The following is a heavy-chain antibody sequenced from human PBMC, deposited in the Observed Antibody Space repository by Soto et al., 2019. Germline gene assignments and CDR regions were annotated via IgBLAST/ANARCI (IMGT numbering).Heavy chain of an antibody. D-gene: IGHD3-22*01. CDR2: IYPGDSDT. CDR3: ARHRSVSYYYDSSGYSAYDY. J-gene: IGHJ4*02. CDR1: GYSFTSYW. Sequence: GESLKISCKGSGYSFTSYWIGWVRQMPGKGLEWMGIIYPGDSDTRYSPSFQGQVTISADKSISTAYLQWSSLKASDTAMYYCARHRSVSYYYDSSGYSAYDYWGQGTLVTVSS. V-gene: IGHV5-51*01.